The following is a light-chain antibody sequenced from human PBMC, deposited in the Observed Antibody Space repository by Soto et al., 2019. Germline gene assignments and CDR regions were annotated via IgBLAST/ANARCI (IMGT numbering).Light chain of an antibody. CDR3: QQSYSTLRT. V-gene: IGKV1-39*01. CDR1: QTISTY. CDR2: DAS. J-gene: IGKJ1*01. Sequence: DIQMTQSPSSLSASVGDRVTITFRASQTISTYLNWYQQKPGKAPRLLIYDASSLLSGVPSRFSGSGSGTDFTLTISSLQPEDFATYYCQQSYSTLRTFGQGTKVDIK.